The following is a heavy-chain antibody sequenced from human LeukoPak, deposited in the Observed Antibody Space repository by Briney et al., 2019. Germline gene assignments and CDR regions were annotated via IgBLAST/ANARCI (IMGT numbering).Heavy chain of an antibody. J-gene: IGHJ4*02. CDR3: ARSGVRYDSSGPFDY. D-gene: IGHD3-22*01. CDR1: GYTFTSYY. CDR2: INPSGGST. Sequence: ASVKVSCKASGYTFTSYYMHWVRQAPGQGLEWMGIINPSGGSTSYAQKLQGRVTMTRDTSTSTVYMELSSLRSEDTAVYYCARSGVRYDSSGPFDYWGQGTLVTVSS. V-gene: IGHV1-46*01.